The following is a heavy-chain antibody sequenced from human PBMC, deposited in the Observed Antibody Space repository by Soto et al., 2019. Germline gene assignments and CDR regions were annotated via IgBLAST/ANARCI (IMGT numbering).Heavy chain of an antibody. CDR1: SGSISSSSYY. Sequence: PSSLLSITCTVSSGSISSSSYYCLFIRHPPGKGLEWIGSIYYSGSTYYNPSLKSRVTISVDTSKNQFSLKLSSVTAADTAVYYCARLPSGSYYYYYYGMDVWGQGTTVTVSS. CDR2: IYYSGST. V-gene: IGHV4-39*01. CDR3: ARLPSGSYYYYYYGMDV. D-gene: IGHD1-26*01. J-gene: IGHJ6*02.